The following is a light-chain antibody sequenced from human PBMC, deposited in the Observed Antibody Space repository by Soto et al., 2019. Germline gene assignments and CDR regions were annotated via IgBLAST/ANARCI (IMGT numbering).Light chain of an antibody. CDR2: GVS. V-gene: IGKV3-20*01. J-gene: IGKJ3*01. CDR3: QQYGDSPFT. CDR1: QSVSYTC. Sequence: EIVLTQSPGTLSFSPGERATLTCRASQSVSYTCLAWFQQKPGQAPRLLIYGVSSRAPGIPARFSGSGSGTDFTLTISRLEPEDFAVYYCQQYGDSPFTFGPGTKVDLK.